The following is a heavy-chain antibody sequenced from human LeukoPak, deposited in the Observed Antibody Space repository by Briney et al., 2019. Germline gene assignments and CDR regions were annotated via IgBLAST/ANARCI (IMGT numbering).Heavy chain of an antibody. V-gene: IGHV3-48*03. CDR3: ARDPVNCGGDCYQA. J-gene: IGHJ5*02. CDR1: GFTFSGFE. D-gene: IGHD2-21*02. CDR2: ISSSGSTR. Sequence: GGTLRLSCAASGFTFSGFEMNWVRQAPGKGLEWVSYISSSGSTRYYADSVEGRFTVSRDNAKNSLYLQMNSLRAEDTAVYYCARDPVNCGGDCYQAWGQGTLVTVSS.